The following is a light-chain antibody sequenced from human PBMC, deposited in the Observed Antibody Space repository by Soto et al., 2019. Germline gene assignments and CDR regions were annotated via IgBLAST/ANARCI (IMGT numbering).Light chain of an antibody. CDR1: QTVSSNY. CDR2: GAS. Sequence: EIILTQSPDTLSLSPGERATLSCRASQTVSSNYLAWCQQRPGQAPRLLFDGASTRAAGTPDRFSGSGSGTDFTLTITRLEPEDSAVYFCQQYTGPPTTFGQGTRLEIK. CDR3: QQYTGPPTT. V-gene: IGKV3-20*01. J-gene: IGKJ5*01.